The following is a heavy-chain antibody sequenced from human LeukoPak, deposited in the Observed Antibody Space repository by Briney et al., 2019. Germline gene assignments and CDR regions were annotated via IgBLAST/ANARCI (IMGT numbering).Heavy chain of an antibody. D-gene: IGHD3-22*01. J-gene: IGHJ3*02. CDR3: ARGGPYDSSGYWAFDI. CDR2: IYHSGST. V-gene: IGHV4-30-2*01. Sequence: PSETLSLTCTVSGGSIRSSYYSWSWIRQPPGKGLEWIGYIYHSGSTYYNPSLKSRVTISVDRSKNQFSLKLSSVTAADTAVYYCARGGPYDSSGYWAFDIWAKGQWSPSLQ. CDR1: GGSIRSSYYS.